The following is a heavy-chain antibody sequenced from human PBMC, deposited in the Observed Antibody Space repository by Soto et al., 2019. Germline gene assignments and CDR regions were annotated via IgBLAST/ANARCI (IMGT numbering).Heavy chain of an antibody. CDR1: GWTLSSYA. CDR3: ARPLWRNDYNWGYFDL. J-gene: IGHJ2*01. D-gene: IGHD4-4*01. Sequence: GSLRLSGAGSGWTLSSYAMQWVRQATGKGLEWVAVISYDGSNKYYADSVKGRFTISRDNSKNTLYLQMNSLRAEDTAVYYCARPLWRNDYNWGYFDLWGRGTLVTVSS. CDR2: ISYDGSNK. V-gene: IGHV3-30-3*01.